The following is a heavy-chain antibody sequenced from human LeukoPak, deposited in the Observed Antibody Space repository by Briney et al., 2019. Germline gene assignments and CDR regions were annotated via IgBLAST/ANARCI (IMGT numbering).Heavy chain of an antibody. J-gene: IGHJ4*02. CDR1: GFTFSSYG. CDR3: AKGSSSGAFDY. Sequence: PGRSLRLSCAASGFTFSSYGMHWVRRAPGKGLEWVAVISYDGSNKYYADSVKGRFTISRDNSKNTLYLQMNSLRAEDTAVYYCAKGSSSGAFDYWGQGTLVTVSS. CDR2: ISYDGSNK. D-gene: IGHD6-19*01. V-gene: IGHV3-30*18.